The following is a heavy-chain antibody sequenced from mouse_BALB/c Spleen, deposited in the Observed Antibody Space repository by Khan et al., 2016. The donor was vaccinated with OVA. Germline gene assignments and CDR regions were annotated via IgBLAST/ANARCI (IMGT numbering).Heavy chain of an antibody. CDR3: CRSVNYYGSAYEGFAY. V-gene: IGHV1S136*01. CDR2: ISPNSDGS. J-gene: IGHJ3*01. CDR1: GYTFTSYV. Sequence: IQLVQSGPELVKPGASVKMSCKASGYTFTSYVMHWVQQKPGQGLEWIGYISPNSDGSNYNEKFRGKATLTSDKSSSTAYMELSSLTSEDSAVYCVCRSVNYYGSAYEGFAYWGQGTLVTVSA. D-gene: IGHD1-1*01.